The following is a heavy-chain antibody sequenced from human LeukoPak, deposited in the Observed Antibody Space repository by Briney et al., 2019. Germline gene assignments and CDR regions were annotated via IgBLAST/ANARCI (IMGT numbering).Heavy chain of an antibody. CDR2: IDSSSSTI. V-gene: IGHV3-48*04. Sequence: QPGGSLRLSCAASGFTFSTYSMNWVRQAPGKGLEWLSYIDSSSSTISYADSVKGRFTISRDNAKNSLYLQMNSLRAEDTAVYYCAREFYSSTWYGDYRGQGTLVTVSS. J-gene: IGHJ4*02. CDR3: AREFYSSTWYGDY. CDR1: GFTFSTYS. D-gene: IGHD6-13*01.